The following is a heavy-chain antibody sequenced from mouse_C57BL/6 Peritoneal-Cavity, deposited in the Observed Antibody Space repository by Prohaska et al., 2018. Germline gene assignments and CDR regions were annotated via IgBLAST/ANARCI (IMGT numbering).Heavy chain of an antibody. J-gene: IGHJ1*03. CDR2: INADDSAI. Sequence: EVQLLETGGGLVQPRVSWGLSCVGSVFTFSGFCMSWVLKRPGKTLEWIGDINADDSAINYAPSIKDRFTIFRDNDKSTLYMQMGNVTSEDSATYYCMRYRNYLYFDVGGTATTIT. CDR3: MRYRNYLYFDV. CDR1: VFTFSGFC. V-gene: IGHV11-2*01. D-gene: IGHD2-1*01.